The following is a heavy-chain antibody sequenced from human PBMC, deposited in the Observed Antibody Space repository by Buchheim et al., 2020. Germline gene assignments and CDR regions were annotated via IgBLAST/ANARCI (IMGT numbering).Heavy chain of an antibody. V-gene: IGHV3-21*01. CDR3: ARDMGFIQWLATDAFDI. J-gene: IGHJ3*02. Sequence: EVQLVESGGGLVKPGGSLRLSCAASGFTFSSYSMNWVRQAPGKGLEWVSSISSSSSYIYYADSVKGRFTISRDNDKNSLYLQMNSLRAEDTAVYYCARDMGFIQWLATDAFDIWGQGT. D-gene: IGHD6-19*01. CDR2: ISSSSSYI. CDR1: GFTFSSYS.